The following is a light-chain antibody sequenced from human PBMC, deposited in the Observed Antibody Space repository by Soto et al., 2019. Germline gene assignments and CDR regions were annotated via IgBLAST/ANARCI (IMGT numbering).Light chain of an antibody. V-gene: IGLV1-47*01. Sequence: QPVLTQPPSASGTPGQRVTICCSGTSSSIESNYVYWYQQLPGTAPRLLIYRNNQRPSGVPDRFSGSKSGTSASLAISALRSEDEADYYCTVWDDSLRGRLFGGGTKVTVL. CDR2: RNN. CDR3: TVWDDSLRGRL. J-gene: IGLJ2*01. CDR1: SSSIESNY.